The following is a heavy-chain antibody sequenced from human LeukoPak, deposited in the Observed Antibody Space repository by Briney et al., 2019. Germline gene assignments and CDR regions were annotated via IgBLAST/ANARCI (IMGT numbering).Heavy chain of an antibody. D-gene: IGHD6-6*01. V-gene: IGHV3-21*01. J-gene: IGHJ6*03. CDR1: GFNFSSYS. CDR3: ARGVAARPTLYYYYYYYMDV. Sequence: GGSLRLSCAASGFNFSSYSMNWVRQAPGKALEWVSSISSSSSYIYYADSVKGRFTITRDNAKNSLYLQMNSLRAEDTAVYYCARGVAARPTLYYYYYYYMDVWGKGTTVTVSS. CDR2: ISSSSSYI.